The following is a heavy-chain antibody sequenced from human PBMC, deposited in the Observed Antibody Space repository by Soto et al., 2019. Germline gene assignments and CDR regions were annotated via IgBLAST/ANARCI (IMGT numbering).Heavy chain of an antibody. CDR1: GYTFTSYD. CDR3: ARGGYSGYPPYLDY. Sequence: QVQLVQSGAEVKKPGASVKVSCKASGYTFTSYDINWVRQATGQGLEWMGWMNPNSGNTGYAQKFQGRVTMTSNTSRSTAYTELSSLRSEDMAVYYCARGGYSGYPPYLDYWCQGTLVTVSS. J-gene: IGHJ4*02. V-gene: IGHV1-8*01. CDR2: MNPNSGNT. D-gene: IGHD5-12*01.